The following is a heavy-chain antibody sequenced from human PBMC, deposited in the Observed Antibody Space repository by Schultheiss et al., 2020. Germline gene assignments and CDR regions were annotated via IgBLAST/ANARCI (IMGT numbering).Heavy chain of an antibody. CDR3: ARGVETYYDFWSGSQRYYYYGMDV. V-gene: IGHV4-39*07. D-gene: IGHD3-3*01. CDR2: IYYSGST. Sequence: SETLSLTCTVSGGSISSSSYYWGWIRQPPGKGLEWIGSIYYSGSTYYNPSLKSRVTISVDTSKNQFSLKLSSVTAADTAVYYCARGVETYYDFWSGSQRYYYYGMDVWGQGTTVNVYS. J-gene: IGHJ6*02. CDR1: GGSISSSSYY.